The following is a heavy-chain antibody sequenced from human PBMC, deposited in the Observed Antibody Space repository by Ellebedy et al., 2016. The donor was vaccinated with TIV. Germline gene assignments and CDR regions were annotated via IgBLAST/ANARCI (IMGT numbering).Heavy chain of an antibody. CDR3: AREIMAFDY. J-gene: IGHJ4*02. CDR1: GLTFSSHT. V-gene: IGHV3-21*01. Sequence: GESLKISCAASGLTFSSHTMSWVRQAPGKGLKWVSSVSSSNSYIYYADSVKGRFTISRDNAKNSLYLQMNSLRVEDTAVYYCAREIMAFDYWGQGTLVTVSS. CDR2: VSSSNSYI. D-gene: IGHD2-8*01.